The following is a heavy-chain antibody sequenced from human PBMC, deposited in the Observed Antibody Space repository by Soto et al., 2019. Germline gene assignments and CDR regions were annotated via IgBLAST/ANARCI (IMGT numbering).Heavy chain of an antibody. J-gene: IGHJ4*02. CDR1: GGSVSSGGYY. CDR2: INYSGST. V-gene: IGHV4-31*03. CDR3: AREIEYCSVGVCPNYYFDY. Sequence: QVQLQESGPRLVKPSQTLSLTCTVSGGSVSSGGYYWSWIRQHPGNGLEWIGYINYSGSTYYNPSLKSRSTISVDTSKNQFSLKMSSVTAADTAVYYCAREIEYCSVGVCPNYYFDYWGQGTLVTVSS. D-gene: IGHD2-8*02.